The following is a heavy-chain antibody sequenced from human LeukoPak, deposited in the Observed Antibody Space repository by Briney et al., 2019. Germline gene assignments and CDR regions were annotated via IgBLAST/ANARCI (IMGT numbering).Heavy chain of an antibody. D-gene: IGHD1-7*01. V-gene: IGHV4-34*01. Sequence: SSETLSLTCAVYGVSFSNYYWSWIRQPPGKGLEWIGEINDSGTINYNPSLMSRVTISVDKSKNQFSLKLSSVTAADTAVYYCARRWNYGRNYYIDVWGKGATVSVSS. CDR3: ARRWNYGRNYYIDV. CDR2: INDSGTI. J-gene: IGHJ6*03. CDR1: GVSFSNYY.